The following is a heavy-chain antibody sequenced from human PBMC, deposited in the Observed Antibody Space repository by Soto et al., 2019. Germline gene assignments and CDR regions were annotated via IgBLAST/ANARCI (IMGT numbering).Heavy chain of an antibody. D-gene: IGHD6-6*01. J-gene: IGHJ4*02. CDR2: IYPGDSDT. V-gene: IGHV5-51*01. CDR1: VYSFTSYW. Sequence: GQSQKIAWKVSVYSFTSYWIGWVRQMPGKGLEWMGIIYPGDSDTRYSPSFQGQVTISADKSISTAYLQWSSLKASDTAMYYCARGSGSSSSGLRFDYWGQGTLVTVSS. CDR3: ARGSGSSSSGLRFDY.